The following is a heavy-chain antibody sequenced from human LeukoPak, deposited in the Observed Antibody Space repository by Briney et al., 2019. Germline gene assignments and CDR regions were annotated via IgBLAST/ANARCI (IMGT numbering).Heavy chain of an antibody. Sequence: SETLSLTCTVSGGSISSYYWSWIRQPAGKGLEWIGRIYTSGSTNYNPSLKSRVTMSVDTSKNQFSLKLSSVTAADTAVYYCARVSTPPYDGSGYYYDPVLPYNWFDPWGQGTLVTVSS. CDR3: ARVSTPPYDGSGYYYDPVLPYNWFDP. D-gene: IGHD3-22*01. V-gene: IGHV4-4*07. J-gene: IGHJ5*02. CDR2: IYTSGST. CDR1: GGSISSYY.